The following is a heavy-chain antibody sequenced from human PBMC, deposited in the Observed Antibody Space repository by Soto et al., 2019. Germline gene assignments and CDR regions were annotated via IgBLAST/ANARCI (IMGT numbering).Heavy chain of an antibody. J-gene: IGHJ5*02. V-gene: IGHV3-11*06. Sequence: GGSLRLSCAASGFTFSDYYMSWIRQAPGKGLEWVSYISSSSSYTNYADSVKGRFTISRDNAKNSLYLQMNSLRAEDTAVYYCARDGDYDILTGYSQHNWFDPWGQGXLVTVYS. CDR1: GFTFSDYY. D-gene: IGHD3-9*01. CDR3: ARDGDYDILTGYSQHNWFDP. CDR2: ISSSSSYT.